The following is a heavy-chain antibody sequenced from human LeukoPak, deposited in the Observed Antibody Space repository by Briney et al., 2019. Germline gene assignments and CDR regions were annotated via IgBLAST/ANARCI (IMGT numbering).Heavy chain of an antibody. Sequence: SGPALVKPTQTLTLTCTFSGFSLSTSAMCVSWIRQPPGKALEWLALIDWDDDKYYSTFLKTRLTISKDTSKNQVVLTMTNMDPVDTATYYCARQIVGATTSWFDPWGQGTLVTVSS. CDR2: IDWDDDK. V-gene: IGHV2-70*01. J-gene: IGHJ5*02. CDR3: ARQIVGATTSWFDP. CDR1: GFSLSTSAMC. D-gene: IGHD1-26*01.